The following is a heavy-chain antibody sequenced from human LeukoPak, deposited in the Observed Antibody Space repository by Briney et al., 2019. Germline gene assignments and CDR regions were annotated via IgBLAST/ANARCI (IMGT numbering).Heavy chain of an antibody. CDR3: ARVDYDILTGYYKGYYYYYMDV. CDR1: GYTFTSYG. J-gene: IGHJ6*03. V-gene: IGHV1-18*01. Sequence: GASVKVSCKASGYTFTSYGISWVRQAPGQGLEWMGWISAYNGNTNYAQKLQGRVTMTTDTSTSTAYMELRSLRSDDTAVYYCARVDYDILTGYYKGYYYYYMDVWGKGTTVTVSS. CDR2: ISAYNGNT. D-gene: IGHD3-9*01.